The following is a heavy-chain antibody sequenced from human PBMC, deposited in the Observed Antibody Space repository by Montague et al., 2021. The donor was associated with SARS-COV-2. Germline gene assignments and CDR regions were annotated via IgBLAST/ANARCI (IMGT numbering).Heavy chain of an antibody. V-gene: IGHV4-61*05. CDR2: IFHTGTS. D-gene: IGHD3-16*01. CDR3: AQVNRRLGGVSFDS. J-gene: IGHJ4*02. CDR1: GDSIINIKTSY. Sequence: SETLSLTCNVSGDSIINIKTSYWGWIRLPPGKGLEWISYIFHTGTSNXQASLKSRVTMSVDTSKTQFSLKLTSVTAADTAVYFCAQVNRRLGGVSFDSWGQGALVTVSS.